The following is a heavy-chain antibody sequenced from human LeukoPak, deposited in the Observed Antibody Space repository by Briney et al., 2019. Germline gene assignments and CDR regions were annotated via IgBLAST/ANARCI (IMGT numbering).Heavy chain of an antibody. D-gene: IGHD3-10*01. CDR2: FDPEDGET. J-gene: IGHJ4*02. CDR3: ATDLAMVRGVIGGDY. Sequence: ASVKVSCKVSGYTLTDLSMHWVRQAPGKGLEWMGGFDPEDGETIYAQKFQGRVTMTEDTSTDTAYMDLSSLTSDDTAVYYCATDLAMVRGVIGGDYWGQGTLVTVSS. V-gene: IGHV1-24*01. CDR1: GYTLTDLS.